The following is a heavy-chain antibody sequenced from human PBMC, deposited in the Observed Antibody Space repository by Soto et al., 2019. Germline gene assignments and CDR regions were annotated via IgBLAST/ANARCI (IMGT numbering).Heavy chain of an antibody. V-gene: IGHV4-39*01. Sequence: WETLSLTCTVSGGPISGSSYYWGWVRQPPGKGLEWIGSIYYSGSTYYNPSLKSRVTISVDTSKNQFSLKLSSVTAADTAVYFCARQFCTSSVCYTYFDYWGQGILVPVSS. D-gene: IGHD2-2*02. J-gene: IGHJ4*02. CDR2: IYYSGST. CDR1: GGPISGSSYY. CDR3: ARQFCTSSVCYTYFDY.